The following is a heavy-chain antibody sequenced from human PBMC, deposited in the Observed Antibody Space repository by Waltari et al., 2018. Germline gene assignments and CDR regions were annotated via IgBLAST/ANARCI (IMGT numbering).Heavy chain of an antibody. D-gene: IGHD4-17*01. Sequence: QVQLVQSGADVKRPGASVMVSCKASGYTFPSYDIHWVRQATGQGLEWMGWMDPKNGNTAYAQKFQGRFTLTRDTSINTAYMDLSSLTSEDTGMYFCARGTDYGDYDFQHWGQGTLVTVSS. CDR1: GYTFPSYD. CDR2: MDPKNGNT. J-gene: IGHJ1*01. CDR3: ARGTDYGDYDFQH. V-gene: IGHV1-8*01.